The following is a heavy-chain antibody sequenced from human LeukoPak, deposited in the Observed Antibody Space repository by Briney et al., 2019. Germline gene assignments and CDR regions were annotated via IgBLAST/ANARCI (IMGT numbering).Heavy chain of an antibody. Sequence: GGSLRPSCAASGFTFSSYAMNWVRQAPGKGLEWVSAISGSGGSTYYADSVKGRFTISRDNSENTLYLRMNSLRAEDTAVYYCAKDRLNTVPTSSDYWGQGTLVTVSS. D-gene: IGHD5-12*01. CDR1: GFTFSSYA. J-gene: IGHJ4*02. CDR3: AKDRLNTVPTSSDY. V-gene: IGHV3-23*01. CDR2: ISGSGGST.